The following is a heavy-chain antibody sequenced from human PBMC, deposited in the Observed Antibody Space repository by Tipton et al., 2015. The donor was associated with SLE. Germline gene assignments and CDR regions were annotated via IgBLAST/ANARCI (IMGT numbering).Heavy chain of an antibody. D-gene: IGHD1-1*01. J-gene: IGHJ2*01. CDR2: IYSGGSP. CDR3: ARHLNWRSWYIDL. V-gene: IGHV3-53*05. CDR1: GFTVSNNY. Sequence: SLRLSCAASGFTVSNNYMSWVRQPPGKGLEWISIIYSGGSPFYADSVKGRFTTSRDNSNNTLNFQMNSLRPEDTAVYYCARHLNWRSWYIDLWGRGTLVTVSS.